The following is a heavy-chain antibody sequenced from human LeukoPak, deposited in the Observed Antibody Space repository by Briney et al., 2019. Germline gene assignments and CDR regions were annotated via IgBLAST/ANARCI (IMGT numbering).Heavy chain of an antibody. V-gene: IGHV1-69*13. CDR2: IIPIFGTA. CDR1: GGTFSSYA. D-gene: IGHD3-22*01. J-gene: IGHJ4*02. Sequence: SVKVSCKASGGTFSSYAISWVRQAPGQGLEWMGGIIPIFGTANYAQKFQGRVTITADESTSTAYMELSSLRSEDTAVYYCARHYYDSSGYYADLRLPLDYWGQGTLVTVSS. CDR3: ARHYYDSSGYYADLRLPLDY.